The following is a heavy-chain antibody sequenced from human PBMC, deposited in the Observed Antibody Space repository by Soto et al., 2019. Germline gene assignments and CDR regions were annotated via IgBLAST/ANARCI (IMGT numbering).Heavy chain of an antibody. CDR3: AGPSRFRDYYYGVDV. V-gene: IGHV4-30-4*01. J-gene: IGHJ6*02. D-gene: IGHD2-21*01. CDR2: IHYSGNT. CDR1: GASISGADRY. Sequence: QVQLRESGPGLVRPSQTLSLSCTVSGASISGADRYWGWFRKPTGKALEWMSYIHYSGNTYYNPSLKGRVTISGATSKNQFSLRLVSVTAADTAVYFCAGPSRFRDYYYGVDVWGQGTTVIVSS.